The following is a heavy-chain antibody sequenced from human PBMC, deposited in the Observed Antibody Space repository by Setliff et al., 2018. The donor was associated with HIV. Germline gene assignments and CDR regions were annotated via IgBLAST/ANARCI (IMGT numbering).Heavy chain of an antibody. Sequence: SETLSLTCAVYGGPFSGYYWSWIRQPPGKGLEWIGEINHSGSTNYNPSLKSRVTLSVDTSKNQFSLNLSSVTAADTALYYCARGQENGDLRYWGQGTLVTVS. CDR1: GGPFSGYY. CDR3: ARGQENGDLRY. D-gene: IGHD3-10*01. V-gene: IGHV4-34*01. CDR2: INHSGST. J-gene: IGHJ4*02.